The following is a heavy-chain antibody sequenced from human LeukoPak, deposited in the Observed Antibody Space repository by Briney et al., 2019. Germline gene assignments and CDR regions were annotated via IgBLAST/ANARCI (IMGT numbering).Heavy chain of an antibody. CDR1: GFTFSSYS. D-gene: IGHD2-2*01. CDR3: ARGGIVVPAPRFDP. Sequence: NLGGSLRLSCAASGFTFSSYSMNWVRQAPGKGLEWVSSISSSSSYIYYADSVKGRFTISRDNAKNSLYLQMNSLRAEDTAVYYCARGGIVVPAPRFDPWGQGTLVTVSS. J-gene: IGHJ5*02. CDR2: ISSSSSYI. V-gene: IGHV3-21*01.